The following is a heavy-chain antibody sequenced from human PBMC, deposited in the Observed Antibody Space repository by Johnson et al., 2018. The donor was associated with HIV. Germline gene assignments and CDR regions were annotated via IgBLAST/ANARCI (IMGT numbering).Heavy chain of an antibody. CDR1: GFTFSSYA. CDR3: ARAPEVRGVDAFDV. D-gene: IGHD3-10*01. V-gene: IGHV3-30-3*01. J-gene: IGHJ3*01. Sequence: VQLVESGGGVVQPGRSLRLSCAASGFTFSSYAMHWVRQAPGKGLEWVAVISYDGSNQYYADSVKGRFTISRDNSKNTLYLQMTSLEAEDPAVYYCARAPEVRGVDAFDVWGQGTVVTVSS. CDR2: ISYDGSNQ.